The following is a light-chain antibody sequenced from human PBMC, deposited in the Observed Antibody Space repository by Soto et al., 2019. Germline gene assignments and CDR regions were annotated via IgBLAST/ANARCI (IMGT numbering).Light chain of an antibody. CDR1: QSLFYSSNNKDY. CDR3: QQYFNTPWT. J-gene: IGKJ1*01. CDR2: WTS. Sequence: DIVMTQSPDSLAVSLGERATINCKSSQSLFYSSNNKDYLAWYQQKPGQPPRLLIYWTSTRESGVPERFSGSGSGTDFTLSVSSLKAEDVGVYYCQQYFNTPWTFGQGTKVDIK. V-gene: IGKV4-1*01.